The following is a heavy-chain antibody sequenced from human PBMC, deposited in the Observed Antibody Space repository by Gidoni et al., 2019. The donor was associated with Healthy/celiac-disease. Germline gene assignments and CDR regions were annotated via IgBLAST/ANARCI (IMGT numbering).Heavy chain of an antibody. V-gene: IGHV3-9*01. D-gene: IGHD2-21*01. Sequence: EVQLVESGGGLVQPGRSLSLSCAASGFSFDDYAMHWVRQAPGKGLEWVSGISWNSGSIGYADSVKGRFTISRDNAKNSLYLQMNSLRAEDTALYYCAKDNRRDYLGAFDIWGQGTMVTVSS. J-gene: IGHJ3*02. CDR2: ISWNSGSI. CDR1: GFSFDDYA. CDR3: AKDNRRDYLGAFDI.